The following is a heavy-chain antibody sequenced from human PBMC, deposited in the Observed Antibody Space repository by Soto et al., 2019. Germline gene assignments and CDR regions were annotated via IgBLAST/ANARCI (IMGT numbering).Heavy chain of an antibody. V-gene: IGHV4-30-4*01. CDR3: ARDRANTPDYFDY. Sequence: TLSLTCTVSGGSISSDDYYWSWIRQPPGKGLEWIGYIYYTGRTSYNPSLRDRLTISVDTSKSHFSLRLSSVTAADTAVYFCARDRANTPDYFDYWGQGTLVTVSS. CDR1: GGSISSDDYY. J-gene: IGHJ4*02. CDR2: IYYTGRT.